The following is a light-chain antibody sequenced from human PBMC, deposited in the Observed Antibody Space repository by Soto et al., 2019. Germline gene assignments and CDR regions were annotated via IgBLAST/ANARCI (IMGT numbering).Light chain of an antibody. CDR2: DAS. CDR1: QSISSS. Sequence: DIQMTQSPSTLSASVGDRVSITCRASQSISSSLAWHQQKPGKAPILLIYDASSLESGVPSRFSGSGSGTDCTLTISRLEPEDFAVYYCQLYSRSPRQITFGQGTKVDIK. V-gene: IGKV1-5*01. CDR3: QLYSRSPRQIT. J-gene: IGKJ1*01.